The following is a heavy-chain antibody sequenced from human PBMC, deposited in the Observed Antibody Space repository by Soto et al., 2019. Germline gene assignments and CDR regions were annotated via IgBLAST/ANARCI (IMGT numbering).Heavy chain of an antibody. D-gene: IGHD1-26*01. CDR1: GGYVGTEL. CDR2: INHSGSA. V-gene: IGHV4-34*01. Sequence: SEALSLTGEVYGGYVGTELWTLIRHTPGKGLQCIGQINHSGSANYNPSLKSRVTISVHTSSSQFSLELSSVTAADTAVYYCARGLISGSHYSGGWYYFDSWGQGTQVTVS. J-gene: IGHJ4*02. CDR3: ARGLISGSHYSGGWYYFDS.